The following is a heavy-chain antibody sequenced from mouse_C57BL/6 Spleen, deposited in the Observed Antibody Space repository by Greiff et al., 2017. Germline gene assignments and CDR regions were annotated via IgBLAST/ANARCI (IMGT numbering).Heavy chain of an antibody. D-gene: IGHD2-5*01. CDR3: ARHIHYYSSSFVVC. CDR2: ISGGGGNT. V-gene: IGHV5-9*01. CDR1: GFTFSSYT. Sequence: EVKLVESGGGLVKPGGSLKLSCAASGFTFSSYTMSWVRQTPEKRLEWVATISGGGGNTYYPDSVKGRFTISRDNAKNTLYLQMSSLKSEDTSLYYCARHIHYYSSSFVVCWGQGTTLTV. J-gene: IGHJ2*01.